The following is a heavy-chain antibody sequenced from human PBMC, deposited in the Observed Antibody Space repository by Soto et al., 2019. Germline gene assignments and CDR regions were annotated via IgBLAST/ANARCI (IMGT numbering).Heavy chain of an antibody. J-gene: IGHJ3*02. Sequence: EVQLVESGGGLVQPGGSLRLSCAASGFTFSSYWMSWVRQAPGRGLEWMGNIKQDGTEKDYVDSVKGRFTISRDNARNSVLLQMDSLRADDTAVYYCATILNRAFETWGQGTMVTVSS. CDR3: ATILNRAFET. D-gene: IGHD3-3*01. CDR2: IKQDGTEK. CDR1: GFTFSSYW. V-gene: IGHV3-7*01.